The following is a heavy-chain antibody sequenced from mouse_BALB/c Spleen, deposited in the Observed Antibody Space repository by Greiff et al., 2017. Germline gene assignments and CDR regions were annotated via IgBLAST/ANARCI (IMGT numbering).Heavy chain of an antibody. V-gene: IGHV1-7*01. CDR1: GYTFTSYW. CDR3: ARSEVRRMDD. D-gene: IGHD2-14*01. Sequence: QVQLQQSGAELAKPGASVKMSCKASGYTFTSYWMHWVNQRPGQGLEWIGYINPSTGYTEYNQKFKDKATLTADKSSSTAYMQLSSLTSEDSAVYYCARSEVRRMDDWGQGTSVTVSS. CDR2: INPSTGYT. J-gene: IGHJ4*01.